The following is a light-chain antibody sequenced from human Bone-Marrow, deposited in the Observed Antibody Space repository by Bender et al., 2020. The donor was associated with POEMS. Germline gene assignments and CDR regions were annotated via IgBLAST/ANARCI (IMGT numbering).Light chain of an antibody. V-gene: IGLV2-14*03. CDR2: DVS. J-gene: IGLJ2*01. CDR3: SSYAGSNNFEI. CDR1: SRDVGAYNY. Sequence: QSALTQPASVSGSPGQSITIPCTGTSRDVGAYNYVSWYQQYPGKAPKLLIYDVSIRSPGLSNRFSGSKSGNTASLTIFGLRTEDEADYYCSSYAGSNNFEIFGGGTKLTVL.